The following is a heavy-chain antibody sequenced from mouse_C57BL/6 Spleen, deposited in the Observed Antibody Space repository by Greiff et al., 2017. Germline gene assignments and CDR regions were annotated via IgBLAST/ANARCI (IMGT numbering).Heavy chain of an antibody. Sequence: VQLQQSGPELVKPGASVKISCKASGYTFTDYNMDWVKQSHGKSLEWIGDIHPNNGGTIYNQKFKGKATLTVDKSSSTAYMELRSLTSEDTAVYYGDTGTGAWFAYWGQGTLVTVSA. CDR2: IHPNNGGT. D-gene: IGHD4-1*01. CDR1: GYTFTDYN. CDR3: DTGTGAWFAY. J-gene: IGHJ3*01. V-gene: IGHV1-18*01.